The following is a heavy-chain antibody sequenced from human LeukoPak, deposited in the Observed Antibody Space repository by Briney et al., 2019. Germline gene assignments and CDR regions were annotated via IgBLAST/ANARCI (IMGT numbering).Heavy chain of an antibody. J-gene: IGHJ3*02. D-gene: IGHD6-13*01. V-gene: IGHV3-30-3*01. CDR1: GFTFSSYA. CDR3: ARERVPWGSSWYHDAFDI. Sequence: PGGSLRLSCAASGFTFSSYAMHWVRQAPGKGLEWVAVISYDGSNKYYADSVKGRFTISRDNSKNTLYLQMNSLRAEDTAVYYCARERVPWGSSWYHDAFDIWGQGTMVTVSS. CDR2: ISYDGSNK.